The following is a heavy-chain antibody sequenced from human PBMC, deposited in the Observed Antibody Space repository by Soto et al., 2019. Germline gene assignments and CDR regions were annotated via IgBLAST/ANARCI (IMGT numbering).Heavy chain of an antibody. CDR1: GGSGSSGSYY. D-gene: IGHD4-17*01. CDR3: ARAELTTVIYYFDY. Sequence: SETLSLTCTVSGGSGSSGSYYWSWIRQPPGKGLEWIGYIYYSGSTNYNPSLKSRVTISVDTSKNQFSLRLSSVTAADTAVYYCARAELTTVIYYFDYWGQGTLVTVS. V-gene: IGHV4-61*01. J-gene: IGHJ4*02. CDR2: IYYSGST.